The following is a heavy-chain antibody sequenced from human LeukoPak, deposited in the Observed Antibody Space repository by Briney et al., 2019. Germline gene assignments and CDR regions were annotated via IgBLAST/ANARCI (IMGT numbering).Heavy chain of an antibody. Sequence: PGGSLRLSCAASGFTFSSYGMHWVRQAPGKGLEWVAGISGSGDSTYYADSVKGRFTISRDNSKDTLYLQMNGLRAEDTAVYYCAKDRNSVGSSYNYWGQGTLVTVSS. CDR3: AKDRNSVGSSYNY. V-gene: IGHV3-23*01. CDR2: ISGSGDST. CDR1: GFTFSSYG. J-gene: IGHJ4*02. D-gene: IGHD6-6*01.